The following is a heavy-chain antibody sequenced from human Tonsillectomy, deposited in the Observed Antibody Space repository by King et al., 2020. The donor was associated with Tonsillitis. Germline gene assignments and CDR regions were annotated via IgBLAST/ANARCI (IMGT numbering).Heavy chain of an antibody. D-gene: IGHD3-22*01. Sequence: QLVQSVGGVVQPGRSLRLSCAASGFTFSRYAIHWVRQAPGKGLEWVAVISYDGSNKYYADSVKGRFTISRDNSKNTLYLQMNSLRAEDTAVYYCARDHYYDSSDYYSTFDYWGQGTLVTVSS. CDR1: GFTFSRYA. V-gene: IGHV3-30*01. CDR3: ARDHYYDSSDYYSTFDY. J-gene: IGHJ4*02. CDR2: ISYDGSNK.